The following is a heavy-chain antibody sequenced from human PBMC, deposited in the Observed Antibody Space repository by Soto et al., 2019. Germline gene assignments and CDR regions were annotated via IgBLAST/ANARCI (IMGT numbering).Heavy chain of an antibody. Sequence: GWSLRLSCASSVFTFIDFHMNWVRQAPGKGLEWVGRSRAKSNGYTTEYAASVKGRFTVSRDDSKNTLFLQMNSLNIGDAAVYYCVGESFYRLDYWGQGSLVTVSS. CDR1: VFTFIDFH. D-gene: IGHD3-16*01. J-gene: IGHJ4*02. V-gene: IGHV3-72*01. CDR2: SRAKSNGYTT. CDR3: VGESFYRLDY.